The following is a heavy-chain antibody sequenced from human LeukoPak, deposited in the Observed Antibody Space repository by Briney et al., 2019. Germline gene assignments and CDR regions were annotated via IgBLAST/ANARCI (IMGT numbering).Heavy chain of an antibody. CDR1: GFTFSSYG. CDR3: ARHGDGGSSSAWFDYYYYGMDV. D-gene: IGHD6-6*01. V-gene: IGHV3-33*01. Sequence: GGSLRLSCAASGFTFSSYGMHWVRQAPGKGLEWVAVIWYDGSKSYADSVKGRFTISRDNSKNTLYVQMNSVRAEDTAVYYCARHGDGGSSSAWFDYYYYGMDVWGQGTTVTVSS. J-gene: IGHJ6*02. CDR2: IWYDGSK.